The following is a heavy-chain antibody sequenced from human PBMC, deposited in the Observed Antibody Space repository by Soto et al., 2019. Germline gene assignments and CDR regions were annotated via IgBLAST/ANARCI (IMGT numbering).Heavy chain of an antibody. CDR1: GGSISSSSYY. V-gene: IGHV4-39*01. CDR3: AEVIPPGADLYYYYGMDV. J-gene: IGHJ6*02. D-gene: IGHD3-16*02. CDR2: IYYSGST. Sequence: PSETLSLTCTVSGGSISSSSYYCGWIRQPPGKGLEWIGSIYYSGSTYYNPSLKSRVTISVDTSKNQFSLKLSSVTAADTAVYYCAEVIPPGADLYYYYGMDVWGQGTTVTVSS.